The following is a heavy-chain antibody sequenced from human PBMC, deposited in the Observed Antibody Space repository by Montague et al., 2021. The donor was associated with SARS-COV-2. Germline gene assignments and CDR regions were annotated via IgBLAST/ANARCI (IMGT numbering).Heavy chain of an antibody. CDR2: IHYSGST. D-gene: IGHD3-10*01. Sequence: SETLSLTCTVSGGSISSSSYYWGWIRQPPGKGLEWIGSIHYSGSTYYNPSPKSRVTISVDTSKNQFSLKLSSVTAEDTAVYYCARESGTGGDLAYWGQGTLVTVSS. CDR1: GGSISSSSYY. J-gene: IGHJ4*02. V-gene: IGHV4-39*01. CDR3: ARESGTGGDLAY.